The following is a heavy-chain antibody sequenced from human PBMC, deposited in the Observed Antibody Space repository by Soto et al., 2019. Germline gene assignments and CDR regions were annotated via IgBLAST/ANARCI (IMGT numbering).Heavy chain of an antibody. Sequence: GSLRLSCAASGFTFSNAWMNWVRQAPGKGLEWVGRIKSKTDGGTTDYAAPVKGRFTISRDDSKNTLYLQMNSLKTEDTAVYYCTTDRMRSYVDTAMPLFWGQGTLVTVSS. CDR1: GFTFSNAW. V-gene: IGHV3-15*07. J-gene: IGHJ4*02. D-gene: IGHD5-18*01. CDR2: IKSKTDGGTT. CDR3: TTDRMRSYVDTAMPLF.